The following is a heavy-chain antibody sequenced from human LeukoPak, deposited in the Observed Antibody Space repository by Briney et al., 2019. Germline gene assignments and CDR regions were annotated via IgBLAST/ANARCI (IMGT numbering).Heavy chain of an antibody. D-gene: IGHD5-18*01. CDR2: ISGSGGST. Sequence: GGSLRLSCAASGFTFSSYAMRWVRQAPGKGLEWVSAISGSGGSTYYADSVKGRFTISRDNSKNTLYLQMNSLRAEDTAVYYCAKAALNTAMVYYYYYMDVWGKGTTVTVSS. V-gene: IGHV3-23*01. CDR1: GFTFSSYA. CDR3: AKAALNTAMVYYYYYMDV. J-gene: IGHJ6*03.